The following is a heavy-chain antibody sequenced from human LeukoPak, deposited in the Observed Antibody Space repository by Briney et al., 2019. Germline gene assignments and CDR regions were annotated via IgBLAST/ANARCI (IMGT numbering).Heavy chain of an antibody. Sequence: SQTLSLTCAISGDSVSSNSNAWNWVTQSPPRGLEWLVRRYYRSKWYIDYAVSVKSRMTINPDTTKNQFSLQLNSVTPEDTAVYYCARESRYYDSSGYGYWGQGTLVTVSS. V-gene: IGHV6-1*01. CDR3: ARESRYYDSSGYGY. CDR2: RYYRSKWYI. J-gene: IGHJ4*02. D-gene: IGHD3-22*01. CDR1: GDSVSSNSNA.